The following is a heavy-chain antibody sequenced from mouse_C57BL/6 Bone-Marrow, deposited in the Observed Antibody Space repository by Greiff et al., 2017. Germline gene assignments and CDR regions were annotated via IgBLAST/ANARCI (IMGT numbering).Heavy chain of an antibody. V-gene: IGHV1-69*01. J-gene: IGHJ4*01. D-gene: IGHD2-3*01. CDR2: IDPSDSYT. Sequence: VKLQQPGAELVMPGASVKLSCKASGYTFTSYWMHWVKQRPGQGLEWIGEIDPSDSYTNYNQKFKGKSTLTVDKSSSTAYMQLSSLTSEDSAVYYCADGYYAMDYWGQGTSVTVSS. CDR1: GYTFTSYW. CDR3: ADGYYAMDY.